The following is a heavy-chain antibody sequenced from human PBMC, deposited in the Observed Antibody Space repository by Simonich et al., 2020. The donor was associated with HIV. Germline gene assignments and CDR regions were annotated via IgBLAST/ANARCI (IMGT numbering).Heavy chain of an antibody. J-gene: IGHJ3*02. CDR1: GFTFSNAW. CDR3: ARGGRVVITENAFDI. CDR2: TSKKANSYTT. D-gene: IGHD3-22*01. Sequence: EVQLVESGGGLVKPGGSLRLSCAASGFTFSNAWMSWVRQAPGKGGELVGRTSKKANSYTTEYAASVKGRFTISRDDSKNSLYLQMNSLNTEDTAVYYCARGGRVVITENAFDIWGQGTMVTVSS. V-gene: IGHV3-72*01.